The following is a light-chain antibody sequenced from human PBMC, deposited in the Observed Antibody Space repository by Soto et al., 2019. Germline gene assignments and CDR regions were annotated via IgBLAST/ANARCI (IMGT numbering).Light chain of an antibody. J-gene: IGKJ4*01. CDR1: QDINRY. V-gene: IGKV1-33*01. CDR2: DAS. Sequence: DIQMTQSPSSLSASVGDRVTITCQASQDINRYLNWYQQKPGKAPKLLIYDASKLEIGVPSRFSGGGSGTDFTLTVTSLQPADIATDFCPHYDNLLLTFGGGTKV. CDR3: PHYDNLLLT.